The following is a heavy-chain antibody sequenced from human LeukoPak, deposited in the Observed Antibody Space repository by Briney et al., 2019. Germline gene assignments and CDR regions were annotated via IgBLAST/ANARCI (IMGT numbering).Heavy chain of an antibody. CDR3: ARIGHQNLDY. Sequence: PSETLSLTCAVSGGSVSGYYWTWMRQPPGKGLEWIGDIYYSGSTNYNPSLESRVTISIDTSKNRFYLKLNSVTAADTAVYYCARIGHQNLDYWGQGTLVTVSS. CDR1: GGSVSGYY. V-gene: IGHV4-59*02. J-gene: IGHJ4*02. D-gene: IGHD1-14*01. CDR2: IYYSGST.